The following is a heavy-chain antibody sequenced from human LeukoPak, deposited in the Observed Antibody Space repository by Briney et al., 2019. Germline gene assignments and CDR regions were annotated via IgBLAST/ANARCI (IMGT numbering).Heavy chain of an antibody. Sequence: ETLSLTCTVSGGSISGSSYYWGWIRQAPGKGLEWVSGISGTDGSTSYVDSVKGRFTISRDNSKNTLYLQMNSLRAEDTAVYYCVRRMRSGSCFDYWGQGTLLTVSS. CDR2: ISGTDGST. J-gene: IGHJ4*02. D-gene: IGHD3-3*01. CDR3: VRRMRSGSCFDY. V-gene: IGHV3-23*01. CDR1: GGSISGSSYY.